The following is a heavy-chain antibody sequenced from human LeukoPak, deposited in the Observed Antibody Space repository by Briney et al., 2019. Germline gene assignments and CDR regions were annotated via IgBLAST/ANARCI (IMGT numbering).Heavy chain of an antibody. CDR3: ARVSAMVRGVMGFDI. Sequence: KASETLSLTCTVSGGSISSYYWSWIRQPPGKGLEWIGYIYYSGSTNNNPSLKSRVTISIDSSKNQFSLKLTSVTAADTAVCYCARVSAMVRGVMGFDIWGQGTMVTVSS. J-gene: IGHJ3*02. V-gene: IGHV4-59*01. CDR1: GGSISSYY. CDR2: IYYSGST. D-gene: IGHD3-10*01.